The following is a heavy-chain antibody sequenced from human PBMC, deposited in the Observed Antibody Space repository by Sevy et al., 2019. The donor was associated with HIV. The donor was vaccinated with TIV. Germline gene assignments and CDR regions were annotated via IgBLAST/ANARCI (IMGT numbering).Heavy chain of an antibody. D-gene: IGHD3-3*01. CDR1: GGSMRNFY. V-gene: IGHV4-59*13. CDR2: IYYSGST. J-gene: IGHJ5*02. CDR3: AGSGFLEWAGSTRGPRNWFDP. Sequence: SETLSLTCSVSGGSMRNFYWSWIRQPPGKGLEWIGNIYYSGSTNYNPSLKSRVTMSVDTSTNQFSLKLRSVTAADTAVYYCAGSGFLEWAGSTRGPRNWFDPWAREPWSPSPQ.